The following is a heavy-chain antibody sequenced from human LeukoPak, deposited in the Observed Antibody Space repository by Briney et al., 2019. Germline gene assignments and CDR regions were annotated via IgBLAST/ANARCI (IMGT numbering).Heavy chain of an antibody. CDR3: ARDGYSYGYLYWYFDL. CDR2: IYHSGST. J-gene: IGHJ2*01. CDR1: GYSISSGYY. D-gene: IGHD5-18*01. Sequence: SETLSLTCAVSGYSISSGYYWGWIRQPPGKGLEWIGSIYHSGSTYYNPSLKSRVTISVDTSKNLFSLKLGSVTAADTAVYYCARDGYSYGYLYWYFDLWGRGTLVTVSS. V-gene: IGHV4-38-2*02.